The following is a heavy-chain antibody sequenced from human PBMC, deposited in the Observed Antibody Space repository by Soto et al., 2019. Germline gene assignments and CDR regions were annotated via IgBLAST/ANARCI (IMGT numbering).Heavy chain of an antibody. CDR1: GFTFTSSA. V-gene: IGHV1-58*02. J-gene: IGHJ6*03. D-gene: IGHD3-3*01. Sequence: GASVKVSCKASGFTFTSSAMQWVRQARGQRLEWIGWIVVGSGNTNYAQKFQERVTITRDMSTSTAYMELSSLRSEDTAVYYCLADLFHFFFPRPSYHYYFMDVCGKGTTVTVSS. CDR3: LADLFHFFFPRPSYHYYFMDV. CDR2: IVVGSGNT.